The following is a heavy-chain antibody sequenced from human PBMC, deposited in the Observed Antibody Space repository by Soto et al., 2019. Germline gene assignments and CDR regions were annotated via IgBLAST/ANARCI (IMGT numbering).Heavy chain of an antibody. CDR1: GGSISTAGYY. CDR3: ARAWSTGRYPGGLDF. Sequence: QVQLQESGPGLVKPSRTLSLTCSVSGGSISTAGYYWSWVRQHPGKGLEWIGHIYYTGSTNYNPSLTSGVTISRDTSKNQFALMLSSMTAADTAVYYCARAWSTGRYPGGLDFWGQGTLVTVSS. V-gene: IGHV4-31*03. J-gene: IGHJ4*02. CDR2: IYYTGST. D-gene: IGHD6-19*01.